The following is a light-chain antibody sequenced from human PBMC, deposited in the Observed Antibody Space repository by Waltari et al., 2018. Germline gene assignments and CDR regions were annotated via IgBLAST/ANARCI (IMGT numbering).Light chain of an antibody. V-gene: IGLV1-44*01. CDR2: SND. CDR3: ATWDGRVNGVL. Sequence: QSVLTQAPSVSGTPGQRVTISCSGTNYNIGSGPVNWYQQVPGMSPKLLIYSNDQGPSGVPARFSGSKSGTSASLAISGLQSEDEADYYCATWDGRVNGVLFGGGTKVTVL. CDR1: NYNIGSGP. J-gene: IGLJ2*01.